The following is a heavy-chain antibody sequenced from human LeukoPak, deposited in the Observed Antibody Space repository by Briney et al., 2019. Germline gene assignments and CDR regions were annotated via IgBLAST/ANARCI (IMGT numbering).Heavy chain of an antibody. CDR3: ARRAIIQGTSTLDF. CDR2: IYPRDSTT. CDR1: GYTFTHDW. Sequence: GESLKISCKSSGYTFTHDWIGWVRQMPGKGLEWMGIIYPRDSTTRYSPAFEGQVTISVDKSITTAYLQWSSLKASDTAMYYCARRAIIQGTSTLDFWGQGTVVIVSS. D-gene: IGHD3-3*01. J-gene: IGHJ4*02. V-gene: IGHV5-51*01.